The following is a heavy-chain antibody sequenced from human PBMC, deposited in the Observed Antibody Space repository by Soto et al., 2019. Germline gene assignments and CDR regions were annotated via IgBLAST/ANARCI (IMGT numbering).Heavy chain of an antibody. V-gene: IGHV3-30*18. Sequence: QVQLVESGGGVVQPGRSLRLSCTASGFTFSSYVMYWVRQAPGKGLEWVAVISYDGSNKYYADSVKGRFTISRDNSKNTLYLQMNSLRPEDTAVYYCAKDARWSSRYSSGPGFYHYYGMDVWGQGTTVTVSS. CDR2: ISYDGSNK. CDR1: GFTFSSYV. CDR3: AKDARWSSRYSSGPGFYHYYGMDV. D-gene: IGHD6-19*01. J-gene: IGHJ6*02.